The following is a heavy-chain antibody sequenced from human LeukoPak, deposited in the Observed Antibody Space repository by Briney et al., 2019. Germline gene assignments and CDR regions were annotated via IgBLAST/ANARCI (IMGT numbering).Heavy chain of an antibody. V-gene: IGHV4-59*01. J-gene: IGHJ4*02. D-gene: IGHD6-19*01. Sequence: SETLSLTCTVSGCSISSYYWSWIRQPPGKGLEWIGYIYYSGSTNYNPSLKSRVTISVDTYKNQFSLKLSSVTAADTAVYYCARDKLRSGWYPNFDYWGEGTLVTVSS. CDR2: IYYSGST. CDR3: ARDKLRSGWYPNFDY. CDR1: GCSISSYY.